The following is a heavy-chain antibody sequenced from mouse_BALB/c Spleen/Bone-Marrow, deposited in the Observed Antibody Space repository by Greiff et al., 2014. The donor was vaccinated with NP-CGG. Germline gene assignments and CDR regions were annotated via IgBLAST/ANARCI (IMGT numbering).Heavy chain of an antibody. Sequence: LQQPGSELVRPGGSVKLTCKASGHTFTNYWVHWVKQRPGQGLEWIGNIYPGSGSTNYDEKFKRKATLTVDTSSTTAYMQLGSLTTEDSAVYYCTRDKATPYYAMDYWGQGTSVTVSS. CDR3: TRDKATPYYAMDY. V-gene: IGHV1S22*01. D-gene: IGHD6-1*01. CDR2: IYPGSGST. J-gene: IGHJ4*01. CDR1: GHTFTNYW.